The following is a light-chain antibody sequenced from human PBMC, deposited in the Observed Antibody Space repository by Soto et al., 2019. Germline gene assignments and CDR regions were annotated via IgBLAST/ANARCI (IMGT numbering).Light chain of an antibody. CDR3: QQYGSSPRT. V-gene: IGKV3-20*01. CDR1: QSLSSNS. Sequence: VLTQFPDTLSLSPGERATLSFRASQSLSSNSLAWYQQKPGQAPSLLIYGASSRATGIPDRFSGSGSGTDFTLTISRLEPEDFAVYYCQQYGSSPRTFGQGTKV. J-gene: IGKJ1*01. CDR2: GAS.